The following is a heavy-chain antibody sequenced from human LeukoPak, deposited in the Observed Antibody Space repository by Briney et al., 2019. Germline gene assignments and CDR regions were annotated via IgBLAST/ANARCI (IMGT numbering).Heavy chain of an antibody. D-gene: IGHD6-6*01. V-gene: IGHV1-2*02. CDR3: ARARWQLVPYFDS. Sequence: ASVKVSCKASGYTFTDYYMHWVRQAPGQGLEWRGWINPNSGGTNFAQKFQVRVAMTRDTSISTTYLELGSPRSADKAVYFCARARWQLVPYFDSWGQGTLVTVSS. CDR2: INPNSGGT. J-gene: IGHJ4*02. CDR1: GYTFTDYY.